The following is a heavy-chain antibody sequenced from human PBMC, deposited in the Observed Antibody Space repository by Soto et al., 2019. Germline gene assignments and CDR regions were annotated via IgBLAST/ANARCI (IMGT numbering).Heavy chain of an antibody. CDR2: LYYSGST. J-gene: IGHJ4*02. CDR1: GDSISGNY. V-gene: IGHV4-59*01. Sequence: QVQLQESGPRLVKPSETLSLTCTVSGDSISGNYWNWIRQPPGQGLEWIGYLYYSGSTNYTPSLKSRVTISIDTSKKQFSLKLSSVTDADTAVYYCARSSAPYYVDSWGQGPLVTVSS. D-gene: IGHD3-16*01. CDR3: ARSSAPYYVDS.